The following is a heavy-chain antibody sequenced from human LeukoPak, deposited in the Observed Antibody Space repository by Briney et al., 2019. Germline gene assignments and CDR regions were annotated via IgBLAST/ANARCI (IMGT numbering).Heavy chain of an antibody. J-gene: IGHJ5*02. V-gene: IGHV4-39*01. CDR2: IYYSGRT. CDR3: ARRSCCSGGSCYSLWGAP. D-gene: IGHD2-15*01. Sequence: PSETLSLTFTVSGGSISRNNDYWGWIRQPPGKGLEWIGSIYYSGRTYYNPSLKSRVTISVDTSKNQFSLKLISVTAADTAVYYCARRSCCSGGSCYSLWGAPWGQGTLVTVSS. CDR1: GGSISRNNDY.